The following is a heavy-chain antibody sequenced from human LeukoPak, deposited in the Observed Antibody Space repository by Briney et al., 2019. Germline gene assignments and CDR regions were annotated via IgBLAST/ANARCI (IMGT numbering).Heavy chain of an antibody. J-gene: IGHJ3*02. CDR3: ARDKAFDWLSLSDAFDI. CDR2: ISAYNGNT. Sequence: ASVKVSCTASGYTFTSYGISWVRQAPGQGLEWMGWISAYNGNTNYAQKLQGRVTMTTDTSTSTAYMELRSLRSDDTAVYYCARDKAFDWLSLSDAFDIWGQGTIVTVSS. CDR1: GYTFTSYG. V-gene: IGHV1-18*01. D-gene: IGHD3-9*01.